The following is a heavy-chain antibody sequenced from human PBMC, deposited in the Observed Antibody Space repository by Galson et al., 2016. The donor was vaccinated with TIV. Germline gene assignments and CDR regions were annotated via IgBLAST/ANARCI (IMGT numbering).Heavy chain of an antibody. CDR3: ATSTMPNLGDN. Sequence: SLRLSCAASGLLVGDNYMSWVRQPPGKGLEWVSIIYPSGASYYPESTESVKGRFTISRDDSKNTVFLQINSLRVDDTAVYYCATSTMPNLGDNWGQGTLVTVST. J-gene: IGHJ4*02. CDR1: GLLVGDNY. D-gene: IGHD7-27*01. CDR2: IYPSGAS. V-gene: IGHV3-53*05.